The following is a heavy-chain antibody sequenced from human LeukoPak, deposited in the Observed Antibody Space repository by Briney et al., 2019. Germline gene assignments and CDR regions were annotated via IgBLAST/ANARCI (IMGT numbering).Heavy chain of an antibody. CDR1: GYTFTGYY. J-gene: IGHJ6*03. Sequence: GASVKVSCKASGYTFTGYYMHWVRQAPGQGLEWMGWINPNSGGTNYAQKFQGRVTMTRDTSISTAYMELSRLRSDDTAVYYCARAHGSCRYGCYYMDVWGKGTTVTVSS. CDR3: ARAHGSCRYGCYYMDV. CDR2: INPNSGGT. V-gene: IGHV1-2*02. D-gene: IGHD1-26*01.